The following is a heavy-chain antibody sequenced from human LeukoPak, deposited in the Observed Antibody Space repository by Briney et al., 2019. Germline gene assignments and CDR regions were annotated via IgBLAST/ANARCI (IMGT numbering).Heavy chain of an antibody. CDR3: ARESGAVDY. CDR1: GGSISSYN. D-gene: IGHD1-14*01. CDR2: IYYSGST. Sequence: PSETLSLTCTVSGGSISSYNWSWIRQPPGKELEWIGYIYYSGSTNYNPSLKSRVTISVDTSKSQFPLKLSSVTAADTAVYYCARESGAVDYWGQGTLVTVSS. V-gene: IGHV4-59*01. J-gene: IGHJ4*02.